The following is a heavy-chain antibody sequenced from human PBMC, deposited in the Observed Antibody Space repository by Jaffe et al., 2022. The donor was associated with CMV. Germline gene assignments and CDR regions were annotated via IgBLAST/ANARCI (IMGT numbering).Heavy chain of an antibody. D-gene: IGHD2-2*01. Sequence: QVTLKESGPVLVKPTETLTLTCTVSGFSLSNARMGVSWIRQPPGKALEWLAHIFSNDEKSYSTSLKSRLTISKDTSKSQVVLTMTNMDPVDTATYYCARILSLVVPAAMIEYYYYYYMDVWGKGTTVTVSS. CDR3: ARILSLVVPAAMIEYYYYYYMDV. J-gene: IGHJ6*03. CDR2: IFSNDEK. V-gene: IGHV2-26*01. CDR1: GFSLSNARMG.